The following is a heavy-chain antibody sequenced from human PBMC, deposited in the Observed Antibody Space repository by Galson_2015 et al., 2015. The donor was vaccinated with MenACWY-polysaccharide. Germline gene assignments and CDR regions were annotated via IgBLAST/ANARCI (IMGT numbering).Heavy chain of an antibody. J-gene: IGHJ2*01. CDR2: IKQDGSEK. CDR3: ARDPLDSSGYSRGSVFDL. CDR1: GFTFSSFW. D-gene: IGHD3-22*01. V-gene: IGHV3-7*01. Sequence: SLRLSCAASGFTFSSFWMSWVRQAPGKGLEWVAIIKQDGSEKYYVDSVKGRFSISRDNAKNSLYLQMNSLRSEDTAVYYCARDPLDSSGYSRGSVFDLWCRGTLVTVSS.